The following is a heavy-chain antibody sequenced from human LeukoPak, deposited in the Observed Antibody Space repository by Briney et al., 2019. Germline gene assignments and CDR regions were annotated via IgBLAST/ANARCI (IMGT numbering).Heavy chain of an antibody. V-gene: IGHV3-66*01. J-gene: IGHJ1*01. D-gene: IGHD2-15*01. Sequence: GGSLRLSCAASGFSFRNYWMSWARQPPGKGLEWVSVIYSGGSTFYADSVKGRFTISRDNSKNTLYLQMNSLRAEDTAVYYCASDSYSPEYFQHWGQGTLVTVSS. CDR2: IYSGGST. CDR1: GFSFRNYW. CDR3: ASDSYSPEYFQH.